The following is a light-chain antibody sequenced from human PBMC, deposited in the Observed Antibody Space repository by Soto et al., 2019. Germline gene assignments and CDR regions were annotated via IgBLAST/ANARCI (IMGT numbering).Light chain of an antibody. CDR1: QSVSSY. Sequence: EIVLTQSPGTLSLSPGERATLPCRASQSVSSYLAWYQQKPGQSPRLLVYGASTRDTGIPDRFRGSGSGTEFTLTISSLQPEDFATYYCQQSNNHPISFGQGTRLEI. V-gene: IGKV3-11*01. CDR3: QQSNNHPIS. J-gene: IGKJ5*01. CDR2: GAS.